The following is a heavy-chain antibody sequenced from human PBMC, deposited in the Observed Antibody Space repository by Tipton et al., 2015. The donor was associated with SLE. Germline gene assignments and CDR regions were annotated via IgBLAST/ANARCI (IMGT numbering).Heavy chain of an antibody. D-gene: IGHD2-8*02. J-gene: IGHJ4*02. CDR2: IRRKDNGGTT. V-gene: IGHV3-49*04. Sequence: SLRLSCTASGFQFGDYAMTWVRQAPGKGLEWVGLIRRKDNGGTTDYAASVKGRFSISRDDSKSIAYLQMNNLRAEDTAVYYCAKGTLGSCTGVICYDFDSWGQGTLVTVSS. CDR1: GFQFGDYA. CDR3: AKGTLGSCTGVICYDFDS.